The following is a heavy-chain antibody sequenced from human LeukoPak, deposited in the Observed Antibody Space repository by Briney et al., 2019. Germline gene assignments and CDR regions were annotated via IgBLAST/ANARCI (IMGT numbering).Heavy chain of an antibody. V-gene: IGHV4-61*01. D-gene: IGHD5-18*01. Sequence: SETLSLTCTVSGGSISSGTYYWGWIRQPPGKGLEWIGYIYNSGSTNYNPSLKSRVTISVDTSKNKFSLKLSSVTAADTAVYYCARGGYSYGYDDDFDYWGQGTLVTVSS. CDR2: IYNSGST. CDR3: ARGGYSYGYDDDFDY. J-gene: IGHJ4*02. CDR1: GGSISSGTYY.